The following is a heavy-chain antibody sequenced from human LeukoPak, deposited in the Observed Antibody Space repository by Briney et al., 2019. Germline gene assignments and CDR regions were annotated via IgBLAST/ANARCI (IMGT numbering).Heavy chain of an antibody. CDR3: AKVIVGATYYFDY. D-gene: IGHD1-26*01. CDR1: GFTFSSYA. J-gene: IGHJ4*02. CDR2: ISGSGGST. V-gene: IGHV3-23*01. Sequence: GGSLRLSCAASGFTFSSYAMSWVRQAPGKGLEWVSAISGSGGSTYYADSVKGRFTIFRDNSKNTLYLQMNSLRAEDTAVYYCAKVIVGATYYFDYWGQGTLVTVSS.